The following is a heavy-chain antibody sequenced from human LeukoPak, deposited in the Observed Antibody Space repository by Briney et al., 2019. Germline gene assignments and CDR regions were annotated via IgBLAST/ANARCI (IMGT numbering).Heavy chain of an antibody. D-gene: IGHD3-16*02. CDR1: GYSLPSYW. Sequence: GESLKISCKGSGYSLPSYWLGWGRQMPGKGLEWMGIISPGDYDTRYRPPFQGQVNISADKPISTAYLQWRSLKASDTAMYYCARIMITFGGVIGDFDYWGQGTLVAVSS. J-gene: IGHJ4*02. CDR3: ARIMITFGGVIGDFDY. V-gene: IGHV5-51*04. CDR2: ISPGDYDT.